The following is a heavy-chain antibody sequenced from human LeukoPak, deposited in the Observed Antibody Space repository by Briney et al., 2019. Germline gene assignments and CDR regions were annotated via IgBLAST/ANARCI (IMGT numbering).Heavy chain of an antibody. Sequence: PGGSLRLSCAASGFTFDDYAMHWVRQIPGKGLEWVSLISWDGGSIYYADSVGGRFTISRDNSKHSLYLQMTSLRTEDTALYYCAKDRTSRSFDWSYDYWGQGTLVTVSS. CDR3: AKDRTSRSFDWSYDY. V-gene: IGHV3-43*01. D-gene: IGHD3-9*01. CDR2: ISWDGGSI. J-gene: IGHJ4*02. CDR1: GFTFDDYA.